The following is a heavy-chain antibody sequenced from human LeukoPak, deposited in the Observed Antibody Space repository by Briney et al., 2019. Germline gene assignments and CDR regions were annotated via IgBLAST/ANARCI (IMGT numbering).Heavy chain of an antibody. CDR1: GGTFSSYA. CDR3: ARSSYSSSPVNY. J-gene: IGHJ4*02. CDR2: IIPISGTA. D-gene: IGHD6-6*01. V-gene: IGHV1-69*05. Sequence: SVKVSCKASGGTFSSYAISWVRQAPGQGLEWMGRIIPISGTANYAQKFQGRVTITTDESTSTAYMELSSLRSEDTAVYYCARSSYSSSPVNYWGQGTLVTVSS.